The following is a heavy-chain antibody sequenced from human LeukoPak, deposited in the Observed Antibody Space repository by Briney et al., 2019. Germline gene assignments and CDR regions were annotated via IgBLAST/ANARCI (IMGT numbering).Heavy chain of an antibody. CDR3: AKGYYYGSGSYRDYMDV. Sequence: GGSLRLSCAASGFTFDDYAMHWVRQVPGKGLEWVSGISWNSGSIGYADSVKGRFTISRDNAKNSLHLQMNSLRAEDTALYYCAKGYYYGSGSYRDYMDVWGKGTTVTVSS. J-gene: IGHJ6*03. CDR1: GFTFDDYA. D-gene: IGHD3-10*01. V-gene: IGHV3-9*01. CDR2: ISWNSGSI.